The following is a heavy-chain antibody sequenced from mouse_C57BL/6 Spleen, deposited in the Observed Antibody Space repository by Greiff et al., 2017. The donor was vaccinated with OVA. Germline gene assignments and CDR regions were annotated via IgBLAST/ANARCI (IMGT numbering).Heavy chain of an antibody. Sequence: EVQVVESGPELVKPGASVKIPCKASGYTFTDYNMDWVKQSHGKSLEWIGDINPNNGGTIYNQKFKGKATLTVDKSSSTAYMELRSLTSEDTAVYYCARADSSGTAWFAYWGQGTLVTVSA. J-gene: IGHJ3*01. CDR3: ARADSSGTAWFAY. CDR2: INPNNGGT. CDR1: GYTFTDYN. V-gene: IGHV1-18*01. D-gene: IGHD3-2*02.